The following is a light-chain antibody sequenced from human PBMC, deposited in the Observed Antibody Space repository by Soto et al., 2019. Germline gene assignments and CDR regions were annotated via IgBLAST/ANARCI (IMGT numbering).Light chain of an antibody. Sequence: DIRMTQSPSSLSASVGDRVTITCRASQSIGRYLHWYQQKPGKAPQLLIYAASSLHTGVPPRFSGSGSGTDFTLTINSLQPEDFATYYCQQSYRTPFFGPGTKVDI. CDR2: AAS. CDR3: QQSYRTPF. V-gene: IGKV1-39*01. J-gene: IGKJ3*01. CDR1: QSIGRY.